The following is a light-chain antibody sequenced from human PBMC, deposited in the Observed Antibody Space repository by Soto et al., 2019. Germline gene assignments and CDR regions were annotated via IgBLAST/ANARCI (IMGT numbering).Light chain of an antibody. J-gene: IGLJ3*02. V-gene: IGLV2-8*01. CDR2: EVT. CDR1: RSDVGGYDF. CDR3: SSYAGSRNLL. Sequence: QSALTHPPSASGSPGQSVTISCTGTRSDVGGYDFVSWYQQYPGKAPKLIIYEVTKRPSGVPDRFSGSKSGNTASLTVSGLQADDDADYYCSSYAGSRNLLFGGGTKVTVL.